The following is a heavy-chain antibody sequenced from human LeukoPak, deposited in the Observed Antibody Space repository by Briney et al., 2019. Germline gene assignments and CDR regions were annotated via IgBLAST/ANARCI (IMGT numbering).Heavy chain of an antibody. Sequence: GASVKVSXKASGYTFTGYGISWVRQAPGQGLEWMGWISAYNGNTNYAQKLQGRVTMTTDTSTSTAYMELRSLRSDDTAVYYYARSVVVPAATNYYYYYMDVWGKGTTVTVSS. J-gene: IGHJ6*03. CDR2: ISAYNGNT. CDR3: ARSVVVPAATNYYYYYMDV. V-gene: IGHV1-18*01. CDR1: GYTFTGYG. D-gene: IGHD2-2*01.